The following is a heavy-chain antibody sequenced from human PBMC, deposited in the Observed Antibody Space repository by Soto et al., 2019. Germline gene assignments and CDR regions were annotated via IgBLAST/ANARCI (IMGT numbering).Heavy chain of an antibody. D-gene: IGHD6-25*01. CDR3: GGSRSGCEGDWFDP. CDR1: GGPFSGYY. Sequence: SETLSLTCAVYGGPFSGYYWSWIRQPPGKGLEWIGEINHSGSTNYNPSLKSRVTISVDTSKNQFSLKPSAVTAADPAGYYFGGSRSGCEGDWFDPWGQGTLVTVSS. J-gene: IGHJ5*02. V-gene: IGHV4-34*01. CDR2: INHSGST.